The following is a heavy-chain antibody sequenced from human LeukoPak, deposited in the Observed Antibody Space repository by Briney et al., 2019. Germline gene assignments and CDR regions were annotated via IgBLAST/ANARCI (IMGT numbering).Heavy chain of an antibody. D-gene: IGHD2-2*01. J-gene: IGHJ4*02. CDR1: GFTFSSYA. V-gene: IGHV3-23*01. CDR3: ANPRRFVVPAADKYYFDY. CDR2: ISGSGGST. Sequence: GSLRLSCAASGFTFSSYAMSWVRQAPGKGLEWVSAISGSGGSTYYADSVKGRFTISRDNSKNTLYLQMNSLRAEDTAVYYCANPRRFVVPAADKYYFDYWGQGTLVTVSS.